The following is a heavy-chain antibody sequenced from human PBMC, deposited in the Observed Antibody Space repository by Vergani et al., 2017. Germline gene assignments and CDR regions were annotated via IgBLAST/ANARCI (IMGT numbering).Heavy chain of an antibody. Sequence: QVQLQQSGPGLVKPSQTLSLTCAISGDSVSSNSAAWNWIRQSPSRGLEWLGRTYYRSKWYNDYAVSVKSRITSNPDTSKTPFSLQLNSVPPEDTAVYYXARGGEYGAGKPHNWFDPWGQGTLVTVSS. D-gene: IGHD3-10*01. CDR2: TYYRSKWYN. J-gene: IGHJ5*02. CDR3: ARGGEYGAGKPHNWFDP. CDR1: GDSVSSNSAA. V-gene: IGHV6-1*01.